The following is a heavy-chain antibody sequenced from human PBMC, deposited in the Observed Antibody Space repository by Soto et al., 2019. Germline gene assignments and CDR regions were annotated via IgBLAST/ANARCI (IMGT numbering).Heavy chain of an antibody. D-gene: IGHD4-4*01. Sequence: QVQLVQSGAEVKKPGSSVKVSCKASGGTFSSYAISWVRQAPGQGLEWMGGITPIFGTANYAQKFQGRVTITADESTSTAYMELSSLRSEDTAVYYCARAYYSNYGKDYYGMDVWGQGTTVTVSS. CDR3: ARAYYSNYGKDYYGMDV. CDR1: GGTFSSYA. CDR2: ITPIFGTA. V-gene: IGHV1-69*01. J-gene: IGHJ6*02.